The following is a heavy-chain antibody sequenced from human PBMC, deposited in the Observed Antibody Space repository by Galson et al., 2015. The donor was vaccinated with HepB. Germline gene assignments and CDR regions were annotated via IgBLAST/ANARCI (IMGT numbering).Heavy chain of an antibody. V-gene: IGHV1-46*03. CDR2: MNPSGGSA. Sequence: SVKVSCKASGYIFTNYFMHWVRRAPGQGLEWMGIMNPSGGSADFAQKFQGRVTMTRDTSTSTVYMELRSLKSEDTAVYYCARAYNWNDPVDFWGQGTLVTVSS. CDR1: GYIFTNYF. D-gene: IGHD1-1*01. CDR3: ARAYNWNDPVDF. J-gene: IGHJ4*02.